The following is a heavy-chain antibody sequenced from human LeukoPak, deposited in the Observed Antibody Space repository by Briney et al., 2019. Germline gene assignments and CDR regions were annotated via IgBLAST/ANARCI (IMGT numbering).Heavy chain of an antibody. CDR3: ARDRCSGGSCYGFSR. J-gene: IGHJ4*02. Sequence: GGSLRLSCAASGFTFSSYSMNWVRQAPRKGLEWVSSISSSSSYIYYADSVKGRFTISRDNAKNSLYLQMNSLRAEDTAVYYCARDRCSGGSCYGFSRWGQGTLVTVSS. D-gene: IGHD2-15*01. CDR1: GFTFSSYS. V-gene: IGHV3-21*01. CDR2: ISSSSSYI.